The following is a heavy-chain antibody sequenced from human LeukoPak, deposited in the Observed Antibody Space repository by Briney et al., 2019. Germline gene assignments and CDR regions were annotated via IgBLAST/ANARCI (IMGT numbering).Heavy chain of an antibody. V-gene: IGHV4-59*01. D-gene: IGHD1-26*01. CDR2: IYYSGST. CDR1: GGSISSYY. Sequence: SETLSLTCTVSGGSISSYYWSWIRQPPGKGLEWIGYIYYSGSTNYNPSLKSRVTISVDTSKNQFSLKLSSVTAADTAVYYCARNFATHSGSYYPVWGQGTLVTVSP. J-gene: IGHJ4*02. CDR3: ARNFATHSGSYYPV.